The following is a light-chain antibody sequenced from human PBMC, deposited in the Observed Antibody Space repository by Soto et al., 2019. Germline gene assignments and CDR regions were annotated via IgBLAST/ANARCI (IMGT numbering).Light chain of an antibody. V-gene: IGKV1-5*03. J-gene: IGKJ1*01. CDR3: QHYNSYPEA. CDR1: QTSSRW. Sequence: DMHVTQSPSALCLSVGGRVTMTLLAGQTSSRWLAWYQQKPGKAPKLLIYKASTLKSGVPSRFSGSGSGTEFTLTISSLQPDDFATYYCQHYNSYPEAFGQGTKVDIK. CDR2: KAS.